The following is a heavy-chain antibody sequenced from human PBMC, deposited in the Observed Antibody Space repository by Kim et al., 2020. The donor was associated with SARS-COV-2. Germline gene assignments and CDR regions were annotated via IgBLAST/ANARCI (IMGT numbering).Heavy chain of an antibody. CDR1: GGSISSAPYY. CDR3: ARDSRI. J-gene: IGHJ4*02. V-gene: IGHV4-31*03. Sequence: SETLSLTCSVSGGSISSAPYYWSWIRQHPGKGLEWIGYIYYSGSNYYSGTNRYNPSLKSRVSISIDTSKSQFSLMMTSVAAADTAVYYCARDSRIWGQGILVTVSS. CDR2: IYYSGSN.